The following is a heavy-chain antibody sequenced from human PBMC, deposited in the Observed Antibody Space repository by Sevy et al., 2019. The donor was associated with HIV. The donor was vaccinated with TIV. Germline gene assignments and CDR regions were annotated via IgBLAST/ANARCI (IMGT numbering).Heavy chain of an antibody. CDR1: GFTFSSYS. CDR3: VLNIAVAGPSYYYYYMDV. CDR2: ISSSSSTI. J-gene: IGHJ6*03. Sequence: GGSLRLSCAASGFTFSSYSMNWVRQAPGKGLEWVSYISSSSSTIYYANAVKGRFTISRDNAKNSQYLQMNSLRDEDTAVYYCVLNIAVAGPSYYYYYMDVWGKGTTVTVSS. V-gene: IGHV3-48*02. D-gene: IGHD6-19*01.